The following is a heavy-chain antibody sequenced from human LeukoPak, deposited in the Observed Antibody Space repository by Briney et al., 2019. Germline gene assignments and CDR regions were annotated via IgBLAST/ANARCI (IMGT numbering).Heavy chain of an antibody. D-gene: IGHD3-22*01. Sequence: SVKVSCKASGYTFTSYGISWVRQAPGQGLEWMGGIIPIFGTANYAQKFQGRVTITADESTSTAYMELSSLRSEDTAVYYCARGGPYYYDSSGLDYWGQGTLVTVSS. CDR1: GYTFTSYG. CDR3: ARGGPYYYDSSGLDY. CDR2: IIPIFGTA. V-gene: IGHV1-69*13. J-gene: IGHJ4*02.